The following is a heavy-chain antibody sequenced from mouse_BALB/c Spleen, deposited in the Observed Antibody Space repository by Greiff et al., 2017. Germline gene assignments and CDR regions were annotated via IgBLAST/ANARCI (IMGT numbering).Heavy chain of an antibody. CDR1: GFTFSSYA. Sequence: DVMLVESGGGLVKPGGSLKLSCAASGFTFSSYAMSWVRQTPEKRLEWVASISSGGSTYYPDSVKGRFTISRDNARNILYLQMSSLRSEDTAMYYCARGYGNYAYYFDYWGQGTTLTVSS. D-gene: IGHD2-1*01. CDR3: ARGYGNYAYYFDY. CDR2: ISSGGST. V-gene: IGHV5-6-5*01. J-gene: IGHJ2*01.